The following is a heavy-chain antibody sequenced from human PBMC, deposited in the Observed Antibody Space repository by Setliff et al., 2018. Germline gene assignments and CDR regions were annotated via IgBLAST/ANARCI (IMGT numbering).Heavy chain of an antibody. CDR1: GFTYKNDW. V-gene: IGHV3-7*01. CDR2: IKPDGSEK. J-gene: IGHJ4*02. D-gene: IGHD3-10*01. CDR3: VGAGTYSY. Sequence: ETLSLSCGASGFTYKNDWVSWVRQAPGKGLEWVASIKPDGSEKYYVDSVKGRFTISRDNAKDSLSLQMNSLRTEDTAVYYCVGAGTYSYWGQGTLVTVSS.